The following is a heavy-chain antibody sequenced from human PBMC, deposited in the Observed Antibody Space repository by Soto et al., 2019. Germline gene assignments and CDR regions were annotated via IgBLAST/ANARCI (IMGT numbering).Heavy chain of an antibody. J-gene: IGHJ6*02. D-gene: IGHD3-22*01. CDR3: AKDRYYYDSSGFLRRVYYYYGMDV. V-gene: IGHV3-23*01. Sequence: GGSLRLSCAASGFTFSSYAMSWVRQAPGKGLEWVSAISGSGGSTYYADSVKGRFTISRDNSKNTLYLQMNSLRAEDTAVYYCAKDRYYYDSSGFLRRVYYYYGMDVWGQGTTVTVSS. CDR1: GFTFSSYA. CDR2: ISGSGGST.